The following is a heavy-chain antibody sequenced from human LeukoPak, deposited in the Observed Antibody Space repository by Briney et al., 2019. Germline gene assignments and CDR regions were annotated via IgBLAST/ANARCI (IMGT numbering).Heavy chain of an antibody. V-gene: IGHV1-18*01. Sequence: GASVKVSCKASGYSFTSYGISWVRQAPGQGRDWMGWISAYDGNTNYPQKLQGRVTMTTDTSTTTAYMELRSLTSDDTAVYYCARDCSSTSCYGFMDVWGKGTTVTVSS. CDR2: ISAYDGNT. J-gene: IGHJ6*03. D-gene: IGHD2-2*01. CDR1: GYSFTSYG. CDR3: ARDCSSTSCYGFMDV.